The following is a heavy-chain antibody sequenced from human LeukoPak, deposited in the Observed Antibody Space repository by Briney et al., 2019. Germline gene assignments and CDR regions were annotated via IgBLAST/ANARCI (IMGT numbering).Heavy chain of an antibody. V-gene: IGHV3-30*02. J-gene: IGHJ4*02. CDR1: GFIFSSYV. D-gene: IGHD2-2*01. Sequence: PGGSLRLSCEASGFIFSSYVMGWVRQAPGKGLEWVAFIRYDGSNKYYADSVKGRFTISRNNSKNTLYLQMNSLRAEDTAVYYCAKDPGACSSTSCHFFDYWGQGTLVTVSS. CDR2: IRYDGSNK. CDR3: AKDPGACSSTSCHFFDY.